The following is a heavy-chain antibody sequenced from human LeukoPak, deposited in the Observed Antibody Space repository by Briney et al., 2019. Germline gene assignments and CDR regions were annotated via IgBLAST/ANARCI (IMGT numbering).Heavy chain of an antibody. D-gene: IGHD2-21*02. CDR3: AKIILAYCGGDCYPDY. Sequence: PGGSLRLSCAASGFTFSSYAMSWVRQAPGKGLEWVSAISGSGDNTYYADSVKGRFTISRDNSKNTLYLQMNSLRAEDTAVYYCAKIILAYCGGDCYPDYWGQGTLVTVSS. CDR1: GFTFSSYA. J-gene: IGHJ4*02. CDR2: ISGSGDNT. V-gene: IGHV3-23*01.